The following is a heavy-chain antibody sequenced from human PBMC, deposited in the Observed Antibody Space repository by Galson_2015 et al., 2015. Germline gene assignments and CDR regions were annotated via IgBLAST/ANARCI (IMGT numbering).Heavy chain of an antibody. CDR2: IWYDGSNK. V-gene: IGHV3-33*08. J-gene: IGHJ3*02. CDR3: AGAPRWLDGVGAFDI. Sequence: SLRLSCAASGFTFSSYGMHWVRQAPGKGLEWVAVIWYDGSNKYYADSVKGRFTISRDNSKNTLYLQMNSLRAEDTAVYYCAGAPRWLDGVGAFDIWGQGTMVTVSS. CDR1: GFTFSSYG. D-gene: IGHD6-19*01.